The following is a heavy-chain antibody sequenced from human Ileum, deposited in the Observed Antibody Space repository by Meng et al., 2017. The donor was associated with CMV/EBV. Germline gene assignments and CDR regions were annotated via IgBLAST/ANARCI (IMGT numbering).Heavy chain of an antibody. CDR3: ARFPLLTSSWFDP. D-gene: IGHD3-9*01. CDR1: GYSFTRYW. V-gene: IGHV5-51*01. J-gene: IGHJ5*02. Sequence: GGSLRLSCKGSGYSFTRYWIGWVRQMPGKGLEWMGIIYPGDFDTRYSPSFQGQVTISADKSISTAYLQWSSLKASDTAMYYCARFPLLTSSWFDPWGQGTLVTVSS. CDR2: IYPGDFDT.